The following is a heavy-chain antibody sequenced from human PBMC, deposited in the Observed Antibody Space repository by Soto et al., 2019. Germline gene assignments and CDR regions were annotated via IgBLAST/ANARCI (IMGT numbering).Heavy chain of an antibody. Sequence: QVQLVESGGGVVQPGRSLRLSCAASGFTFSSYAMHWVRQAPGKGLEWVAVISYDGSNKYYADSVKGRFTISRDNSKNTLYLQMNSLRAEDTAVYYCARDYYGSGRYAVMDVWGQGTTVTVSS. CDR2: ISYDGSNK. V-gene: IGHV3-30-3*01. CDR3: ARDYYGSGRYAVMDV. J-gene: IGHJ6*02. CDR1: GFTFSSYA. D-gene: IGHD3-10*01.